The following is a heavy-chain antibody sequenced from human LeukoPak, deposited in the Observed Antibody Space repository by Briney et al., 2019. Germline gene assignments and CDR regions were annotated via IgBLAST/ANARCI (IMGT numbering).Heavy chain of an antibody. V-gene: IGHV4-59*01. CDR3: ARVYDYGGNPAHFDY. CDR2: IYYTWST. D-gene: IGHD4-23*01. Sequence: SETLSLTCTVSGGSISTYYWSWIRQPPGKGLEWIGYIYYTWSTNYNPSLKSRVAISVDASKNQFSLNLSSVTAADTAVYYCARVYDYGGNPAHFDYWGQGTLVTVSS. J-gene: IGHJ4*02. CDR1: GGSISTYY.